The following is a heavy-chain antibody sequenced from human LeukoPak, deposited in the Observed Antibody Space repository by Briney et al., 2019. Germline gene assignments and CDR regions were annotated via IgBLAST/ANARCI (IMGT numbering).Heavy chain of an antibody. CDR2: IIPIFGTA. D-gene: IGHD6-6*01. CDR3: ADSSSSSDAFDI. Sequence: VASVKVSCKASGGTFSSYAISWVRQAPGQGLEWMGGIIPIFGTANYAQKFQGRVTITADESTSTAYMELSSLRSEDTAVYYCADSSSSSDAFDIWGQGTMVTVSS. J-gene: IGHJ3*02. V-gene: IGHV1-69*13. CDR1: GGTFSSYA.